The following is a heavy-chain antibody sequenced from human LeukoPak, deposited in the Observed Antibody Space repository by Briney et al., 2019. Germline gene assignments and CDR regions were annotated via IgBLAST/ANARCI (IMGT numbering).Heavy chain of an antibody. Sequence: SVKVSCKGSGYTFTSHDINWVRQAPGQGLEWMGRIIPILGIANYAQKFQGRVTITADKSTSTAYMELSSLRSEDTAVYYCASPGDGYNHWAFDIWGQGTMVTVSS. CDR3: ASPGDGYNHWAFDI. J-gene: IGHJ3*02. CDR1: GYTFTSHD. V-gene: IGHV1-69*04. D-gene: IGHD5-24*01. CDR2: IIPILGIA.